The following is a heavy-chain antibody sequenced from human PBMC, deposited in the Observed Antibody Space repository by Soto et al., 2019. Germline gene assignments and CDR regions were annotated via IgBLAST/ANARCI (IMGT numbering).Heavy chain of an antibody. CDR3: AGSYYDSTGFAVDP. V-gene: IGHV4-59*02. D-gene: IGHD3-22*01. J-gene: IGHJ5*02. CDR2: MYFGGSF. Sequence: SETLSLTCNVSGASVSHGYWSWIRQPPGKGLEWIGFMYFGGSFNYNPSLTSRATISVETSKNQFSMKLTSVTASDTAVYYCAGSYYDSTGFAVDPWGQGTLDTVSS. CDR1: GASVSHGY.